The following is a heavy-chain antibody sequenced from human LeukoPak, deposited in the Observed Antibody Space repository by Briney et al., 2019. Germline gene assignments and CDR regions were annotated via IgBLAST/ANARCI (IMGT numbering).Heavy chain of an antibody. CDR1: GYTFTSYC. J-gene: IGHJ6*02. V-gene: IGHV1-18*04. CDR2: ISAYNGNT. CDR3: ASSYDILTSNGMDV. D-gene: IGHD3-9*01. Sequence: ASVQVSCKASGYTFTSYCISWVRQAPGQGLEWMGWISAYNGNTNYAQKLQGGVTMTTGTSTSTAYMELRSLRSDDTPVYYCASSYDILTSNGMDVWGQGTTVTVSS.